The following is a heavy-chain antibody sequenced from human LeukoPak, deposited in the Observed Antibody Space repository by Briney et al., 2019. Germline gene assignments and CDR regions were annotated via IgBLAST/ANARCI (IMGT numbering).Heavy chain of an antibody. CDR1: GGTFSSYA. CDR3: ADLNNYYDSSGSLDY. D-gene: IGHD3-22*01. CDR2: IIPIFGTA. J-gene: IGHJ4*02. V-gene: IGHV1-69*13. Sequence: GASVKVSCKASGGTFSSYAISWVRQAPGQGLEWMGGIIPIFGTANYAQKFQGRVTITADESTSTAYMELSSLRSEDTAVYYCADLNNYYDSSGSLDYWGQGTLVTDSS.